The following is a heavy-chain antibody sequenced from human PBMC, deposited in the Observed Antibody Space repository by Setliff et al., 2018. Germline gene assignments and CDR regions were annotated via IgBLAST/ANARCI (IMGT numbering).Heavy chain of an antibody. J-gene: IGHJ6*03. D-gene: IGHD1-26*01. CDR3: ARAPPNRYSGSYEYFYMDV. CDR1: GDSMSSYY. V-gene: IGHV4-59*08. CDR2: IYYRGNT. Sequence: SETLSLTCTVSGDSMSSYYWTWIRQPPGKGLEWIGYIYYRGNTNYNPSLKSRVTISVDTSRNQFSLKVSSVTAADTAVYYCARAPPNRYSGSYEYFYMDVWGKGTTVTVSS.